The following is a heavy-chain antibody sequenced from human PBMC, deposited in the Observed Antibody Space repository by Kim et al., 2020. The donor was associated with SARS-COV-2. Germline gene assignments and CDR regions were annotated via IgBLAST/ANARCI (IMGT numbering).Heavy chain of an antibody. V-gene: IGHV3-33*01. D-gene: IGHD2-2*01. CDR1: GFTFSSYG. J-gene: IGHJ6*03. Sequence: GGSLRLSCAASGFTFSSYGMHWVRQAPGKGLEWVAVIWYDGSNKYYADSVKGRFTISRDNSKNTLYLQMNSLRAEDTAVYYCARASRPYCSSTSCPNYYYYYMEVWGKGSTVTVSS. CDR2: IWYDGSNK. CDR3: ARASRPYCSSTSCPNYYYYYMEV.